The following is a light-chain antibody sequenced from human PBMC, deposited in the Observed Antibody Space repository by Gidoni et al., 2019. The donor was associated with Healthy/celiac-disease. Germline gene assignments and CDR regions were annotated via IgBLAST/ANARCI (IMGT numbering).Light chain of an antibody. V-gene: IGKV3-11*01. CDR2: DAS. J-gene: IGKJ4*01. CDR3: QQRSNWPPVT. CDR1: QSVSSY. Sequence: EIVLTQSPATRSLSPGERATLSCRASQSVSSYLAWYQQTPGQAPRLLIYDASNWATGIPARFSGSGSGSDFTLPISSLEPEDFAVYYCQQRSNWPPVTFGGGTKVEIK.